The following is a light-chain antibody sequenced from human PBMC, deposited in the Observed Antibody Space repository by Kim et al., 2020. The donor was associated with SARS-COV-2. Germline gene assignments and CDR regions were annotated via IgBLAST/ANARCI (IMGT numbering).Light chain of an antibody. J-gene: IGKJ1*01. V-gene: IGKV1-39*01. CDR1: QSISSY. CDR2: AAS. CDR3: QQSYSTPRT. Sequence: DIQMTQSPSPLSASVGGRVTITCRASQSISSYLNWYQQKPGKPPKLLIYAASSLQSGVPSRFSGSGSGTDFTLTISSLQPEDFATYYCQQSYSTPRTFGQGTKVDIK.